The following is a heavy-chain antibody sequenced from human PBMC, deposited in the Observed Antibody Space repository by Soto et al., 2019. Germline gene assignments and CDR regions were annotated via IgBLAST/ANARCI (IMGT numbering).Heavy chain of an antibody. CDR1: GGIFSSYA. D-gene: IGHD6-19*01. V-gene: IGHV1-69*01. CDR2: IIPIFGTA. Sequence: QMQMVQSGAEVRKPGSSVKVSCKASGGIFSSYATSWVRQAPGQGLEWMGGIIPIFGTANYAQKFQGRVMITADESTSTAYMEVSSLRSEDTAVYYCTRSDVAVAGNSDCFDPWGQGTLVTVSS. J-gene: IGHJ5*02. CDR3: TRSDVAVAGNSDCFDP.